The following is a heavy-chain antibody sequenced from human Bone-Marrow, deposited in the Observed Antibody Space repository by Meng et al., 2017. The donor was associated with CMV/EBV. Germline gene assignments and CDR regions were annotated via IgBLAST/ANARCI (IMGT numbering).Heavy chain of an antibody. Sequence: GESLKISCAASGFTFSSYAMSWVRQAPGKGLEWVSAISGSGGSTYYADSVKGRFTISRDNSKNTLYLQMNSLRTEDTAVYYCARGNYYDDSGYYVFDYWGLGTLVTVSS. CDR1: GFTFSSYA. D-gene: IGHD3-22*01. J-gene: IGHJ4*02. V-gene: IGHV3-23*01. CDR2: ISGSGGST. CDR3: ARGNYYDDSGYYVFDY.